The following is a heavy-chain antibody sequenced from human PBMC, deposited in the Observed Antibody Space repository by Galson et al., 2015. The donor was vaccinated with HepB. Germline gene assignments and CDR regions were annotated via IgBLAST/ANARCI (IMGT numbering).Heavy chain of an antibody. J-gene: IGHJ3*02. Sequence: QSGAEVKKPGESLKISCKGSGYSFSSKWIGWVRQRPGKGLEWMGMIYPGDSDTRYSTSFQGQVTIAVDKSISTAYLQWSSLKASDTAMYYCARIRWLQFGDAFDIWGQGTMVTVSS. D-gene: IGHD5-24*01. V-gene: IGHV5-51*01. CDR1: GYSFSSKW. CDR3: ARIRWLQFGDAFDI. CDR2: IYPGDSDT.